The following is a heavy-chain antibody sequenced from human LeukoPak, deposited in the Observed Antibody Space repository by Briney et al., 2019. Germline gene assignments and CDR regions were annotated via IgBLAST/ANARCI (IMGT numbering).Heavy chain of an antibody. J-gene: IGHJ6*03. CDR2: IIPIFGTA. CDR3: GRGRFLGWSRRPNYYMDV. Sequence: GSSVKVSCKASGGTFSSYAISWVRQAPGQGLEWMGGIIPIFGTANYAQKFQGRVTITTDESTSTAYMELSSLRSEDTAVYYCGRGRFLGWSRRPNYYMDVWGKGTTVTVSS. CDR1: GGTFSSYA. D-gene: IGHD3-3*01. V-gene: IGHV1-69*05.